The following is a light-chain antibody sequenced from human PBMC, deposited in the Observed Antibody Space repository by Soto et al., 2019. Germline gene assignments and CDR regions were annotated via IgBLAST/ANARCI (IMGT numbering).Light chain of an antibody. Sequence: DIQMTQSPSTLSASVGDRVTIACRASQSISNWLAWFQQKPGKDPKLLIYDASNLESGVPSRFSGSGSATEFTLTIRSLQSDDFATYYCQQYYTYVYTFGQGTKVDIK. V-gene: IGKV1-5*01. J-gene: IGKJ2*01. CDR1: QSISNW. CDR3: QQYYTYVYT. CDR2: DAS.